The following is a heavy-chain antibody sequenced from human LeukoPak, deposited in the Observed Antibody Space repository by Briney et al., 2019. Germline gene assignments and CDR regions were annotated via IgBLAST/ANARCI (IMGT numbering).Heavy chain of an antibody. CDR1: GGSDTDYY. Sequence: PSETLSLTCTVSGGSDTDYYWSWIRQSPGKGLEWIGYIYYTGTSYNPSLKSRVTISADTSKNQFSLKLISVTAADTAVYYCASRKLGNDYWGQGTLVTVSS. CDR3: ASRKLGNDY. V-gene: IGHV4-59*02. CDR2: IYYTGT. J-gene: IGHJ4*02. D-gene: IGHD7-27*01.